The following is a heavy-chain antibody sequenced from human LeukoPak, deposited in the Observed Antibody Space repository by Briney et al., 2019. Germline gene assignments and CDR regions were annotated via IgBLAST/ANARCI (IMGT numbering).Heavy chain of an antibody. CDR3: ARGRHTTGTGGIYFDY. J-gene: IGHJ4*02. CDR2: LKQDGSGK. Sequence: GGSLRLSCAASGFTFIDYWMSWVRQAPGKGLEWVANLKQDGSGKYYVDSVKGRFTISRDNTKNSLYLQMNSLRAEETAVYYCARGRHTTGTGGIYFDYWGQGALVTVSS. V-gene: IGHV3-7*01. D-gene: IGHD1-1*01. CDR1: GFTFIDYW.